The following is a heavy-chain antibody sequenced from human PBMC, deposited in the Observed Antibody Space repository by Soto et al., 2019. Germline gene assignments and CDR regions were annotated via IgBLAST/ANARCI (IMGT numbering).Heavy chain of an antibody. V-gene: IGHV4-39*01. CDR1: GGSISSSSYY. J-gene: IGHJ5*02. CDR2: IYYSGST. D-gene: IGHD3-16*01. CDR3: ARHYAWAIVLWGVYWFDP. Sequence: QLQLQESGPGLVKPSETLSLTCTVSGGSISSSSYYWGWIRQPPGKGLEWIGSIYYSGSTYYNPSPKSRATITGDTSKNQVTLKLSSVTAADTVVYYCARHYAWAIVLWGVYWFDPWGQGTLVTVSS.